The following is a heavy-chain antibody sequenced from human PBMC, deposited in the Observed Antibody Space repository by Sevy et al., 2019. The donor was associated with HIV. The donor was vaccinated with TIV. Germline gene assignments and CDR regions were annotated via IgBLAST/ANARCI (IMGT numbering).Heavy chain of an antibody. D-gene: IGHD6-6*01. CDR2: IRIKAYGGTT. J-gene: IGHJ6*02. CDR3: TRDPVKIIAARLSYYYGMDL. CDR1: GFTFGDYA. V-gene: IGHV3-49*03. Sequence: GGSLRLSCTASGFTFGDYAMSWFRQAPGKGLEWVGFIRIKAYGGTTEYAASVKGRFTISTDDSKSIAYLQMNSLKTEDTAVYYCTRDPVKIIAARLSYYYGMDLWGQGTTVTVSS.